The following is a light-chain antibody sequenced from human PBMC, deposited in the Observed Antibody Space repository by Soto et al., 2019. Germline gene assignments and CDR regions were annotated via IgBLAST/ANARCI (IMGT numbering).Light chain of an antibody. CDR1: QSVSSSY. V-gene: IGKV3-20*01. Sequence: EIVLTQSPGTLSLSPGERATLSCRASQSVSSSYLAWYQQKPGQAPRLLIYGASRRATGIPDRFSGSGSETAFTLTISRLEPEAFAVYYCQKYGSSSYFGGGTKVEIK. CDR2: GAS. CDR3: QKYGSSSY. J-gene: IGKJ4*01.